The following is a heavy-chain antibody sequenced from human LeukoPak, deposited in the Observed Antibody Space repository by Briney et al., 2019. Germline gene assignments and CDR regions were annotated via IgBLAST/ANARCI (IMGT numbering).Heavy chain of an antibody. CDR1: GFTFSSYG. Sequence: GGSLRLSCAASGFTFSSYGMHWVRQAPGKGLEWVAVIWYDGSNKYYADSVKGRFTISRDNSKNTLYLQMNSLRAEDTAVYYCARDYSSSGTFFGYYYGMDVWGQGTTVTVSS. CDR3: ARDYSSSGTFFGYYYGMDV. V-gene: IGHV3-33*01. D-gene: IGHD2-2*01. J-gene: IGHJ6*02. CDR2: IWYDGSNK.